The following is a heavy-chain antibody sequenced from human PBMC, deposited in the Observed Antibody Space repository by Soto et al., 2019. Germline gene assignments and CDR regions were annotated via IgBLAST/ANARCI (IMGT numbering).Heavy chain of an antibody. Sequence: PSETLSLTCTVFGASISYGGFSWSWIRQSPGKGLEWIGYINHFESTYFHPSFKSRLSMSIDRSRNMFSLNLSSVTAADMAVYYCARGKLQYLYFGMDVWGRGTTVTVSS. CDR2: INHFEST. D-gene: IGHD4-4*01. CDR1: GASISYGGFS. V-gene: IGHV4-30-2*06. J-gene: IGHJ6*02. CDR3: ARGKLQYLYFGMDV.